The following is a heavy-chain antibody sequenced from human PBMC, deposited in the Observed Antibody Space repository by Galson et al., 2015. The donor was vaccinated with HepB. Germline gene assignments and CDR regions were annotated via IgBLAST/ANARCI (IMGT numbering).Heavy chain of an antibody. CDR1: GFTFSSYW. J-gene: IGHJ4*02. D-gene: IGHD2-15*01. Sequence: SLRLSCAASGFTFSSYWMHWVRQAPGRGLVWVSRINSDGSSTSYADSVKGRFTISRDNAKNTLYLQMNSLRAEDTAVYYCARGYCSGGSCYKDFDYWGQGTLVTVSS. CDR2: INSDGSST. V-gene: IGHV3-74*01. CDR3: ARGYCSGGSCYKDFDY.